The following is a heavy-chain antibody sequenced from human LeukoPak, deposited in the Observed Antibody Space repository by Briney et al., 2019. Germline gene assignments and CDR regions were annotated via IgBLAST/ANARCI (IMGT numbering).Heavy chain of an antibody. CDR2: IKQDGSEK. Sequence: PGGSLRLSCAASGFTFSSYWMSWVRQAPGKGLEWVANIKQDGSEKYYVDSVKGRFTISRDNAKNSLYLQMNSLRAEDTAVYYRARDIVVVVAAYFDYWGQGTLVTVSS. J-gene: IGHJ4*02. CDR1: GFTFSSYW. D-gene: IGHD2-15*01. V-gene: IGHV3-7*01. CDR3: ARDIVVVVAAYFDY.